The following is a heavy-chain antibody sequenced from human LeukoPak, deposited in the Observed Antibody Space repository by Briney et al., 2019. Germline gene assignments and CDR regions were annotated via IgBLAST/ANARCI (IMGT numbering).Heavy chain of an antibody. V-gene: IGHV1-2*02. Sequence: GASVKVSCKASGYTFTAYYIHWVRQAPGQGREWMGWINPDSGGTNYAQKFQGRVTMTRDTSISTAYMELSGLRSDDTAMYYCARDLQSGGFDAFDIWGQGTMVTVSS. CDR3: ARDLQSGGFDAFDI. J-gene: IGHJ3*02. CDR1: GYTFTAYY. D-gene: IGHD1-26*01. CDR2: INPDSGGT.